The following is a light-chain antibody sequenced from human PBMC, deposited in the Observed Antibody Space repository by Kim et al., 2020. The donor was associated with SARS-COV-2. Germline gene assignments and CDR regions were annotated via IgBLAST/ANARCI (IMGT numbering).Light chain of an antibody. Sequence: VTNHRNGNSKGVGGYKQLSWYQQNPGKGPTKTNYDVSKRPSGVPDRLSSSKSGNTASLTISGLQAEDEADYSCYSYAGSYTFVFGGGTQLTVL. J-gene: IGLJ3*02. CDR2: DVS. CDR1: SKGVGGYKQ. V-gene: IGLV2-11*03. CDR3: YSYAGSYTFV.